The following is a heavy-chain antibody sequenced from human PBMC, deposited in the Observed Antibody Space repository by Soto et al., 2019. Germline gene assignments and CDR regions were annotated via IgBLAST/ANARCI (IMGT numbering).Heavy chain of an antibody. CDR3: ARKQQLVRRNYYYGMDV. CDR2: MNPNSGNT. V-gene: IGHV1-8*01. CDR1: GYTFTSYD. Sequence: ASVKVSCKASGYTFTSYDMNWVRQATGQGLEWMGWMNPNSGNTGYAQKFQGRVTMTRNTSISTAYMELSSLRSEDTAVYYCARKQQLVRRNYYYGMDVWGQGTTVTVSS. D-gene: IGHD6-13*01. J-gene: IGHJ6*02.